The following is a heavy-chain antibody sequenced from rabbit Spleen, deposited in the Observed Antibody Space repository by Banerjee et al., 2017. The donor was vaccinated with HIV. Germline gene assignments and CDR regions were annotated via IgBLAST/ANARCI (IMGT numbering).Heavy chain of an antibody. J-gene: IGHJ4*01. CDR2: IDPNFGNT. CDR1: GFSFSDRDV. Sequence: QLEESGGGLVKPEGSLTLTCKASGFSFSDRDVMCWVRQAPGKGLEWIGYIDPNFGNTFYATWVNGRFTISSHNAQNTLYLQLDSLTVADTATYFCARDLAGIIGWNFGLWGQGTLVTVS. D-gene: IGHD4-1*01. CDR3: ARDLAGIIGWNFGL. V-gene: IGHV1S7*01.